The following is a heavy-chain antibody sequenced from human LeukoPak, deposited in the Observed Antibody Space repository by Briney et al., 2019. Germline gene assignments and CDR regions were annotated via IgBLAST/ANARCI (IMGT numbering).Heavy chain of an antibody. D-gene: IGHD6-19*01. CDR2: VYNSGDA. CDR3: ATVSRANQWLLTE. J-gene: IGHJ4*02. Sequence: PSETLSLTCTVSGASISSHYWSWIRQPPGKGLEWIGYVYNSGDANYNPSLKSRVTMSIDTSKNQFSLKLSSVTAADTAVYYCATVSRANQWLLTEWGQGTLVTVSS. V-gene: IGHV4-59*11. CDR1: GASISSHY.